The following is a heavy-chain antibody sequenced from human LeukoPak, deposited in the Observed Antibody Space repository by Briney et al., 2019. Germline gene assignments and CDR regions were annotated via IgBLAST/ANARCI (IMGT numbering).Heavy chain of an antibody. J-gene: IGHJ4*02. CDR1: GYSISSGYY. CDR2: IYHSGST. V-gene: IGHV4-38-2*02. CDR3: ARAFWSAFDY. Sequence: SETLSLTWTVSGYSISSGYYWGWIRQPPRKGLEWIGSIYHSGSTYYNPSLKSRVTISVDTSKNQFSLKLSSVTAADTAVYYCARAFWSAFDYWGQGTLVTVSS. D-gene: IGHD3-3*01.